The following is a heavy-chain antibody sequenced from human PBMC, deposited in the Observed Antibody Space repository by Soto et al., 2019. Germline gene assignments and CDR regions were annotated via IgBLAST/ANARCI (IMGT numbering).Heavy chain of an antibody. J-gene: IGHJ5*02. D-gene: IGHD3-10*01. CDR3: VRHCVLLWFGARPNWFDP. CDR2: IYYSGST. Sequence: SETLSLTCTVSGGSISSSSYYWGWIRQPPGKGLEWIGSIYYSGSTYYNPSLKSRVTISVDTSKNQFSLKLSSVTAADTALFYCVRHCVLLWFGARPNWFDPWGQGTLVTVSS. CDR1: GGSISSSSYY. V-gene: IGHV4-39*01.